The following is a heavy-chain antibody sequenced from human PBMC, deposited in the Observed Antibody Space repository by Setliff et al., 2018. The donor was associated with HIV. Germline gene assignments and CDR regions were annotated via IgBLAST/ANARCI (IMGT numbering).Heavy chain of an antibody. CDR2: INVGNGNT. V-gene: IGHV1-3*03. CDR1: GYTFTSHA. CDR3: ATDRGMYYNELDP. J-gene: IGHJ5*02. Sequence: ASVKVSCKASGYTFTSHAFHWVRQAPGQSLEWMGWINVGNGNTRYSREFEGRVTITRDTSASTVHLELTSLRSEDMAVYYCATDRGMYYNELDPWGQGMLVTVSS. D-gene: IGHD3-22*01.